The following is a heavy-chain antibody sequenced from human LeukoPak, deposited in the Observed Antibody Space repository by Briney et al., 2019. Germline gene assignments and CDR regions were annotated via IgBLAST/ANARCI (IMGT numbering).Heavy chain of an antibody. CDR2: ISAYNGNT. CDR1: GYTFTSYG. J-gene: IGHJ5*02. D-gene: IGHD6-19*01. CDR3: ASEYYHSSGWGFDP. Sequence: ASVKVSCKASGYTFTSYGISWVRQAPGQGLEWMGWISAYNGNTNYAQKLQGRVTMTTDTSTSTAYMELRSLRSDDTAVYYCASEYYHSSGWGFDPWGQGTLVTVSS. V-gene: IGHV1-18*01.